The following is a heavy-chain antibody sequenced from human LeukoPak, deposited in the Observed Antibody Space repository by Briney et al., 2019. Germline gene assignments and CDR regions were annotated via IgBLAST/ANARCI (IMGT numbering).Heavy chain of an antibody. CDR3: AREGDSSSWTYYFDY. J-gene: IGHJ4*02. D-gene: IGHD6-13*01. Sequence: GGSLRLSCAASGFTFSSYSMNWVRQAPGKGLEWVSSISSSSSYIYYADSVKGRFTISRDNAKNSLYLQMNSLRAEDTAVYYCAREGDSSSWTYYFDYWGQGTLVTAPS. CDR2: ISSSSSYI. CDR1: GFTFSSYS. V-gene: IGHV3-21*01.